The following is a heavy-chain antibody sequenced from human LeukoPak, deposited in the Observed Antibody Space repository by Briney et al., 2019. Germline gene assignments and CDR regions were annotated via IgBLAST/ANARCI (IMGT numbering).Heavy chain of an antibody. CDR3: ATPLDYYDRSGYHQGGD. V-gene: IGHV3-53*01. Sequence: GGSLRLSCVASGFIVSNNYMSWVRQAPGRGLEWVSVLYNAGSTYYADSVKGRFTISRDNSKNTLYLQMYSLRAEDTAVYYCATPLDYYDRSGYHQGGDWGQGTLVTVSS. J-gene: IGHJ4*02. CDR2: LYNAGST. D-gene: IGHD3-22*01. CDR1: GFIVSNNY.